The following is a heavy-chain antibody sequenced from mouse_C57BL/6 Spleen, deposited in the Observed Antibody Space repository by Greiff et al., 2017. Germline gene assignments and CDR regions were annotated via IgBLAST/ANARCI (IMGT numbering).Heavy chain of an antibody. CDR3: TRGVPYDPYDAMDY. V-gene: IGHV1-5*01. Sequence: EVQLQESGTVLARPGASVKMSCKTSGYTFTSYWMHWVKQRPGQGLEWIGAIYPGNSDTSYNQKFKGKAKLTAVTSASTAYMELSSLTNEDSAVYYCTRGVPYDPYDAMDYWGQGTSVTVSS. CDR1: GYTFTSYW. D-gene: IGHD2-3*01. CDR2: IYPGNSDT. J-gene: IGHJ4*01.